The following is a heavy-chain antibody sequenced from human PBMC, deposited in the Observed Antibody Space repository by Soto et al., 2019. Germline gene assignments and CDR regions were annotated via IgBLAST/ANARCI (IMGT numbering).Heavy chain of an antibody. J-gene: IGHJ4*02. Sequence: QVQLVQSGAEVKKPESSVKVSCKTSGGTFVRHVISWVRQAPGQGPEWMGKINPLSGISNYAQKFQDRVTFTADTVSSTAYMELSSLRSDDTAVYSCATPACAATWCAPSHNLDHWGQGTLVTVSS. D-gene: IGHD2-2*01. CDR2: INPLSGIS. CDR3: ATPACAATWCAPSHNLDH. CDR1: GGTFVRHV. V-gene: IGHV1-69*09.